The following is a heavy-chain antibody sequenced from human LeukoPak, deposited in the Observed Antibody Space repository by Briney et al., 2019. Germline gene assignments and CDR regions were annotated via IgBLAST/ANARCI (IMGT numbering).Heavy chain of an antibody. CDR1: GFTFSSYG. D-gene: IGHD6-19*01. Sequence: PGGSLRLSCAASGFTFSSYGMHWVRRAPGKGLEWVAVIWYDGSNKYYADSVKGRFTISRDNSKNTLYLQMNSLRAEDTAVYYCARGSGWYSLIDYWGQGTLVTVSS. V-gene: IGHV3-33*01. CDR2: IWYDGSNK. J-gene: IGHJ4*02. CDR3: ARGSGWYSLIDY.